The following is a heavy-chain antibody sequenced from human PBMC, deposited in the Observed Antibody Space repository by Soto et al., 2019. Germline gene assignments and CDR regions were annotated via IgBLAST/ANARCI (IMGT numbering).Heavy chain of an antibody. V-gene: IGHV3-23*01. J-gene: IGHJ4*02. CDR1: ESTVIGGG. CDR3: AKGGTMIVVVITYYFDS. Sequence: GGCVRLCFAEGESTVIGGGRSRIQQAPGKGLEWVSAISGSGGSTYYADSVKGRFTISRDNSKNTLYLQMNSLRAEDTAVYYCAKGGTMIVVVITYYFDSWGQRTLVTVSS. CDR2: ISGSGGST. D-gene: IGHD3-22*01.